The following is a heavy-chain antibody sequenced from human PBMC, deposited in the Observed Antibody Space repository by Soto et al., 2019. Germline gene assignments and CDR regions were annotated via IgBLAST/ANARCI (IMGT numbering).Heavy chain of an antibody. D-gene: IGHD3-16*01. V-gene: IGHV1-8*01. CDR2: MNPNNGKT. J-gene: IGHJ5*02. Sequence: ASWQVSCTSSGYLFTSYYINWVRQAAGQGLEWLGRMNPNNGKTDYAQKFQGRLTMTRDTSISTVYMELSSLTSDDTAVYYCAKDFGGLYSWFDPWGKGSRVTV. CDR3: AKDFGGLYSWFDP. CDR1: GYLFTSYY.